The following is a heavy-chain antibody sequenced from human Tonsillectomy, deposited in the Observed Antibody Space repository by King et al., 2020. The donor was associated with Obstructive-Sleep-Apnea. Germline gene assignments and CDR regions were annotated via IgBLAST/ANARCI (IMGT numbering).Heavy chain of an antibody. D-gene: IGHD2-21*02. Sequence: VQLLESGGGLVQPGGSLRLSCAASGFTFSRSWMSWVRQAPGTGLEWVVNIKQVGSEKYYVDSVKGRCTISRDNAKNTLDLQMNSLRAEDTAVYYCARDHGVVTVEYYYYGMDVWGQGTTVTVSS. CDR2: IKQVGSEK. V-gene: IGHV3-7*01. CDR1: GFTFSRSW. J-gene: IGHJ6*02. CDR3: ARDHGVVTVEYYYYGMDV.